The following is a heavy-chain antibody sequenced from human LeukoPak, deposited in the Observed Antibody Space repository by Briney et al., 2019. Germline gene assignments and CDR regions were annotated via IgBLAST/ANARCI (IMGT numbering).Heavy chain of an antibody. D-gene: IGHD3-10*01. CDR3: AGHYGSGSYYNLYYFDY. CDR2: IIPIFGTA. CDR1: GGTFSSYA. J-gene: IGHJ4*02. Sequence: SVKVSCKASGGTFSSYAISWVRQAPGQGLEWMGEIIPIFGTANYAQKFQGRVTITADESTSTAYMELSSLRSEDTAVYYCAGHYGSGSYYNLYYFDYWGQGTLVTVSS. V-gene: IGHV1-69*13.